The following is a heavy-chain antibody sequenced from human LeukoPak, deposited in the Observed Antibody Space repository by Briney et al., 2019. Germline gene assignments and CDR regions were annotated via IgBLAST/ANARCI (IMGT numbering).Heavy chain of an antibody. V-gene: IGHV3-30*18. D-gene: IGHD5-12*01. Sequence: GRSLRLSCAACGFTFSSYGMHWVRQAPGKGLEGVAGISYDGSNKYYADSVKGRFTISRDNSKNTLYLQMNSLRAEDTAVYYCAKMGDSGYEFDYWGQGTLVTVSS. CDR1: GFTFSSYG. CDR2: ISYDGSNK. J-gene: IGHJ4*02. CDR3: AKMGDSGYEFDY.